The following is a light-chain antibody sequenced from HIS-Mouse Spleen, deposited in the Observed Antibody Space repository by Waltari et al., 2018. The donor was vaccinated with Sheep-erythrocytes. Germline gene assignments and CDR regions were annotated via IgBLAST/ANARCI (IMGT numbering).Light chain of an antibody. CDR3: AAWDDSLNGVV. J-gene: IGLJ2*01. Sequence: QSVLTQPPSASGTPGQRVTSSCSGSSSNIGSNTVNWYQQLPGTAPKLLIYSNNQRPSGVPARFSGSKSGTSASLAISGLQSEDEADYYCAAWDDSLNGVVFGGGTKLTVL. CDR1: SSNIGSNT. V-gene: IGLV1-44*01. CDR2: SNN.